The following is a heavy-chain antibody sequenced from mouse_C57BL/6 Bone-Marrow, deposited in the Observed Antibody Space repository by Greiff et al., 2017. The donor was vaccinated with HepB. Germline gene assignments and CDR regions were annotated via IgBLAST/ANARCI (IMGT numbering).Heavy chain of an antibody. V-gene: IGHV5-4*01. Sequence: VQLKESGGGLVKPGGSLKLSCAASGFTFSSYAMSWVRQTPEKRLEWVATISDGGSYTYYPDNVKGRFTISRDNAKNNLYLQMSHLKSEDTAMYYCARVLGAVDYWGQGTTLPVSS. J-gene: IGHJ2*01. CDR1: GFTFSSYA. D-gene: IGHD1-1*01. CDR2: ISDGGSYT. CDR3: ARVLGAVDY.